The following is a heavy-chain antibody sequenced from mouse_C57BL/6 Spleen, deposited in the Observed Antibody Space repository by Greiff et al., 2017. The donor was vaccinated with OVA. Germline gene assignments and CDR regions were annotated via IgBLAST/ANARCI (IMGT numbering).Heavy chain of an antibody. J-gene: IGHJ1*03. Sequence: EVKVVESGGGLVKPGGSLKLSCAASGFTFSSYAMSWVRQTPEKRLEWVATISDGGSYTYYPDNVKGRFTISRDNAKNNLYLQMSHLKSEDTAMYYCARDLVYYDTYWYFDVWGTGTTVTVSS. CDR3: ARDLVYYDTYWYFDV. CDR2: ISDGGSYT. V-gene: IGHV5-4*01. CDR1: GFTFSSYA. D-gene: IGHD2-4*01.